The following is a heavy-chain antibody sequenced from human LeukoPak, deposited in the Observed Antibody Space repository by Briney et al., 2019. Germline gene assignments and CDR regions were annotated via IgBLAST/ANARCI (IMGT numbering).Heavy chain of an antibody. J-gene: IGHJ5*02. D-gene: IGHD4-11*01. V-gene: IGHV4-39*07. Sequence: KTSETLSLTCTVSGGSVSSGRYYWGWIRQPPGKGLEWIGSIYYSGSTYYSPSLKSRVTISVDTSKNQFSLKLSSVTAADTAVYYCARDRWRLPNWFDPWGQGTLVTVSS. CDR2: IYYSGST. CDR3: ARDRWRLPNWFDP. CDR1: GGSVSSGRYY.